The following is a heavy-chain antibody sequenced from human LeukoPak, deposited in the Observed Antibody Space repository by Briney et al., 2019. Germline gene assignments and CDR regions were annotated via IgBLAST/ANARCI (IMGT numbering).Heavy chain of an antibody. CDR3: GRHEAGYGGSDDY. Sequence: SETLSLTCTVSGGSISINSYYWGWIRQPPGKGLEWIGSIYYSGRTYYNPSLKSRVTISVDTPKNQFSLNANSVTAADTAVYYCGRHEAGYGGSDDYWGQGTLVTVSS. CDR1: GGSISINSYY. J-gene: IGHJ4*02. V-gene: IGHV4-39*01. D-gene: IGHD4-23*01. CDR2: IYYSGRT.